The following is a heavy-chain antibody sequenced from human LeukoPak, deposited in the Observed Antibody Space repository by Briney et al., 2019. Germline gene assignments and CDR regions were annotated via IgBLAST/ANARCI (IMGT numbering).Heavy chain of an antibody. CDR3: AKRHDYGEVQDY. CDR2: IWYDGSNK. D-gene: IGHD4-17*01. CDR1: GFTFSSYG. V-gene: IGHV3-33*06. Sequence: PGGSLRLSRAASGFTFSSYGMNWVRQAPGKGLEWVAVIWYDGSNKYYADSVKGRFTISRDNSKNTLYLQMNSLRAEDTAVYYCAKRHDYGEVQDYWGQGTLVTVSS. J-gene: IGHJ4*02.